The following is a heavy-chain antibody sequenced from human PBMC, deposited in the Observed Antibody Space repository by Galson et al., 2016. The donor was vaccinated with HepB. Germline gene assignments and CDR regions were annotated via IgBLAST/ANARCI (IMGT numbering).Heavy chain of an antibody. J-gene: IGHJ6*04. V-gene: IGHV1-8*01. CDR1: GYKFTRYW. Sequence: QSGAEVKQPGESLKISCQASGYKFTRYWIAWVRQATGQGLEWMGWMNPKTGNTGYAQMFQGRVTMTRNTSISTGYMELSSLRSEDTAVYYCARGGRRGLGWSDDRGMDVWGKGTTVSVSS. CDR3: ARGGRRGLGWSDDRGMDV. CDR2: MNPKTGNT. D-gene: IGHD1-1*01.